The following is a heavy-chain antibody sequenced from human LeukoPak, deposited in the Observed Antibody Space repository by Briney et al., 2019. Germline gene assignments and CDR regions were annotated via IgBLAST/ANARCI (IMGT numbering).Heavy chain of an antibody. V-gene: IGHV3-49*04. CDR1: GFTFGDYA. Sequence: GGSLRLSCTAFGFTFGDYAMSWVRQGPGKGLEWVGFIRSKAYGGTTEYAASVKGRFTISRDDSKSIAYLQMNSLKTEDTAVYYCTRDAFSGSYSSVFWFDPWGQGTLVTLSS. D-gene: IGHD1-26*01. CDR2: IRSKAYGGTT. CDR3: TRDAFSGSYSSVFWFDP. J-gene: IGHJ5*02.